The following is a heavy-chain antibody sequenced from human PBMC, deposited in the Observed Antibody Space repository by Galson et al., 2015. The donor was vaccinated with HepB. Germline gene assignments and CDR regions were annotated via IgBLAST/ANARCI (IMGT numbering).Heavy chain of an antibody. D-gene: IGHD4-17*01. CDR2: IKSKTDGGTT. CDR1: GFTFSNAW. J-gene: IGHJ4*02. Sequence: SLRLSCAASGFTFSNAWMSWVRQAPGKGLEWVGRIKSKTDGGTTDYAAPVKGRFTISRDDSKNTLYLQMNSLKTEDTAVYYCTTDWASYGDTPDYWGQGTLVTVSS. V-gene: IGHV3-15*01. CDR3: TTDWASYGDTPDY.